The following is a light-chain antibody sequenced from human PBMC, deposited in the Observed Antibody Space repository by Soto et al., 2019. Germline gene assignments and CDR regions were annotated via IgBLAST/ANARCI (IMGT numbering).Light chain of an antibody. CDR3: SSYADSIVL. V-gene: IGLV2-8*01. CDR1: SSDVGGYNY. Sequence: QSALTQPPSASGSPGQSVTISCTGTSSDVGGYNYVSWYQQHPGKAPKLMISEVSKRPSGVPDRFSGSKSGNTASLTVSGLQAEDEADYYCSSYADSIVLFGGGTKSPS. CDR2: EVS. J-gene: IGLJ2*01.